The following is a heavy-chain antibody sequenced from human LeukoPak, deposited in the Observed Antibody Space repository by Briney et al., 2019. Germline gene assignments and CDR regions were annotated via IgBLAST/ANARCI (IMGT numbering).Heavy chain of an antibody. CDR1: GFTFSSYA. D-gene: IGHD2-2*01. J-gene: IGHJ6*02. Sequence: GGSLRLSCEASGFTFSSYAMHWVRQAPGKGLEWVAVISYDGSNKYYADSVKGRFTISRDNSKNTLYLQMNSLRAEDTAVYYCARDGGSRGLISYYYYGMDVWGQGTTVTVSS. CDR3: ARDGGSRGLISYYYYGMDV. CDR2: ISYDGSNK. V-gene: IGHV3-30-3*01.